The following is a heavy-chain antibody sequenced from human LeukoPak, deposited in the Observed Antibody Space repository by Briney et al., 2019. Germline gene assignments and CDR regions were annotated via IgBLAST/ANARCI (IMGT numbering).Heavy chain of an antibody. CDR3: ANNFDY. Sequence: ARGSLRLSCATSGFTFSNYGMHWVRQAPGKGLEWVAVIWYDGSNKYYADSVKGRFTISRDNSKNTLYLQMNSLRAEDTAVYYCANNFDYWGQGTLVTVSS. CDR1: GFTFSNYG. V-gene: IGHV3-33*06. CDR2: IWYDGSNK. J-gene: IGHJ4*02.